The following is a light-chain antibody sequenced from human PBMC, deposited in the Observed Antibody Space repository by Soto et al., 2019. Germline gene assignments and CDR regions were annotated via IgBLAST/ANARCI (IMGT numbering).Light chain of an antibody. CDR1: KLGDKY. CDR2: QDS. CDR3: QAWDSSLSWV. J-gene: IGLJ3*02. V-gene: IGLV3-1*01. Sequence: SYELTQPPSVSVSPGQTASITCSGDKLGDKYACWYQQKPGQSPVLVIYQDSKRPSGIPERFSGSNSGNTATLTISGTQAMDEADYYCQAWDSSLSWVFGGGTKLTVL.